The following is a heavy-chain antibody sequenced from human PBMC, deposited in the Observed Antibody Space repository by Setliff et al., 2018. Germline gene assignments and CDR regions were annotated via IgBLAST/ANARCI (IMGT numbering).Heavy chain of an antibody. D-gene: IGHD1-1*01. CDR3: ARTTGSTHNWLDP. CDR2: ILFSGDT. CDR1: GYSISSGFS. J-gene: IGHJ5*02. V-gene: IGHV4-38-2*01. Sequence: SETLSLTCAVSGYSISSGFSWVWIRQSPGKGLEWIGRILFSGDTYYNPSLNSRVTISADTSKNQFSLNLSSVTAADTAVYYCARTTGSTHNWLDPWGPGTLVTVSS.